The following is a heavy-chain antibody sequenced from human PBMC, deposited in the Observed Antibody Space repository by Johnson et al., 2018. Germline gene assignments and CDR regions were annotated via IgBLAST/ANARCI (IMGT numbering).Heavy chain of an antibody. V-gene: IGHV3-21*01. CDR1: GFTFSSYS. CDR3: ARDRPVYGMDV. D-gene: IGHD6-6*01. J-gene: IGHJ6*02. CDR2: ISSSSSYI. Sequence: VQLVESGGGLVKXGGSXRLXCAASGFTFSSYSMNWVRQAPGKGLEWVSSISSSSSYIYYADSVKGRFTISRDNAKNSLYLQMNSLRAEDTAVYYCARDRPVYGMDVWGQGTTVTVSS.